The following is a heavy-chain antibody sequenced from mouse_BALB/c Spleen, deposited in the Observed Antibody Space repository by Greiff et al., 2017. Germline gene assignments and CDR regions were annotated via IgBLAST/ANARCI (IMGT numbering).Heavy chain of an antibody. V-gene: IGHV5-17*02. J-gene: IGHJ4*01. CDR1: GFTFSSFG. Sequence: EVKLVESGGGLVQPGGSRKLSCAASGFTFSSFGMHWVRQAPEKGLEWVAYISSGSSTIYYADTVKGRFTISRDNPKNTLFLQMTSLRSEDTAMYYCARSIYDGYHIAMDYWGQGTSVTVSS. CDR2: ISSGSSTI. CDR3: ARSIYDGYHIAMDY. D-gene: IGHD2-3*01.